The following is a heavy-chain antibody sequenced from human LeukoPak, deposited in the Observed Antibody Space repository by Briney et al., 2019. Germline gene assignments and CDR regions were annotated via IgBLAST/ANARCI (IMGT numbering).Heavy chain of an antibody. CDR2: VRDSGGST. Sequence: GGSLRLSCAAPGFAFSSYAMSWVRQAPGKGLEWVSGVRDSGGSTYYADSVKGRFTISRDNSKSTLYLQMNSLGAEDTALYYCAKEVLGGSYSSIDYWGQGTRVTVSS. CDR3: AKEVLGGSYSSIDY. V-gene: IGHV3-23*01. J-gene: IGHJ4*02. D-gene: IGHD1-26*01. CDR1: GFAFSSYA.